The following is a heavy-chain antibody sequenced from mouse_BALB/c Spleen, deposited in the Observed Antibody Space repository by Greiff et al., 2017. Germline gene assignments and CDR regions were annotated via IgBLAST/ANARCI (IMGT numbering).Heavy chain of an antibody. CDR2: ISSGSSTI. Sequence: EVQRVESGGGLVQPGGSRKLSCAASGFTFSSFGMHWVRQAPEKGLEWVAYISSGSSTIYYADTVKGRFTISRDNPKNTLFLQMTSLRSEDTAMYYCARGTYDYDDKGFDYWGQGTTLTVSS. CDR3: ARGTYDYDDKGFDY. CDR1: GFTFSSFG. J-gene: IGHJ2*01. V-gene: IGHV5-17*02. D-gene: IGHD2-4*01.